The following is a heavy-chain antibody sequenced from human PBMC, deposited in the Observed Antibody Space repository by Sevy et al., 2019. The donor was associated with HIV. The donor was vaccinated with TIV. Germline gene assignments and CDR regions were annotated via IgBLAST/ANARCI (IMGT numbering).Heavy chain of an antibody. V-gene: IGHV3-30*18. D-gene: IGHD2-8*02. CDR1: GLTFSAYG. J-gene: IGHJ4*02. CDR3: AKDQGGGYCTGGDCYFDY. CDR2: ISYDGSKK. Sequence: GGSLRLSCAASGLTFSAYGVHWVRQVPGQGLEWVAVISYDGSKKYYSDSVKGRFIISRDNSKNTLYLQMNSLGPEDTAVYYCAKDQGGGYCTGGDCYFDYWGQGSLVTVSS.